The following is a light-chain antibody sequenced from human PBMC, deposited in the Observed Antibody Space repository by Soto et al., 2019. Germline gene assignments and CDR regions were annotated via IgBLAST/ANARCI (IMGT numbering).Light chain of an antibody. CDR1: RTINTY. Sequence: DVRMTQSPSSLSASVGDTITITCRASRTINTYLNWFQQKPGEPPRLLIYGASTLHDGVPSRFSGSGSGADFTLPISGLQPEDLSSYHCQQTYSDIAFGGGTKV. CDR2: GAS. V-gene: IGKV1-39*01. J-gene: IGKJ4*01. CDR3: QQTYSDIA.